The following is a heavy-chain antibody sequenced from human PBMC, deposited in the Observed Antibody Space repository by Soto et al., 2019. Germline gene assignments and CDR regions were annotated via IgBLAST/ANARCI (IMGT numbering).Heavy chain of an antibody. V-gene: IGHV1-2*02. CDR2: INPNSGGT. J-gene: IGHJ4*02. Sequence: ASVQVSCKASGYTFTGYYMHWVRQAPGQGLEWMGWINPNSGGTNYAQKFQGRGTMTRDTSISTAYMELSRLRSDDTAVYYCAREGYWSSTSCYHHNFDYSGQAPLLTVAS. CDR3: AREGYWSSTSCYHHNFDY. CDR1: GYTFTGYY. D-gene: IGHD2-2*01.